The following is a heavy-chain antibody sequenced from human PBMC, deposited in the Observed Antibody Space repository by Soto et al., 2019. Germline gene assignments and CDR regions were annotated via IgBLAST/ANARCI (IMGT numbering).Heavy chain of an antibody. Sequence: PGGSLRLSCAASGFRFDDYNIHWVRQAPGKGLEWVSLITWNGGNTYYADSVKGRFTISRDGTTESVSLQMTSLKREDTGLYYCARETLSFGSALDVWGQGTVVTVSS. J-gene: IGHJ6*02. CDR3: ARETLSFGSALDV. V-gene: IGHV3-43*01. CDR2: ITWNGGNT. CDR1: GFRFDDYN. D-gene: IGHD3-3*01.